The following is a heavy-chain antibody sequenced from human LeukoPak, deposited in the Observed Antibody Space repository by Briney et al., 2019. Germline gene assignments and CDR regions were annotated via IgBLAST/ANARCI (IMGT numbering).Heavy chain of an antibody. J-gene: IGHJ4*02. CDR2: MNPNSGTT. CDR1: GYTFTSYD. Sequence: ASVKVSCKASGYTFTSYDINWVRQATGQGLEWMGWMNPNSGTTDYAQKFQGRVTMTRNTSISTAYMELSSLRSEDTAVYYCARFSSSSSDYWGQGTLVTVSS. D-gene: IGHD6-6*01. V-gene: IGHV1-8*01. CDR3: ARFSSSSSDY.